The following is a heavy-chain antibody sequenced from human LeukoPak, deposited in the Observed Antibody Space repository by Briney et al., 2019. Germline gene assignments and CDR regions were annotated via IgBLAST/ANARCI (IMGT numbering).Heavy chain of an antibody. V-gene: IGHV3-30-3*01. D-gene: IGHD4-23*01. CDR1: GFTFSSYA. J-gene: IGHJ4*02. CDR3: ARDYGGTYYFDY. CDR2: ISYDGSNK. Sequence: PGGSLRISCAASGFTFSSYAMHWVRQAPGKGLEWVAVISYDGSNKYYADSVKGRFTISRDNSKNTLYLQMNSLRAEDTAVYYCARDYGGTYYFDYWGQGTLVTVSS.